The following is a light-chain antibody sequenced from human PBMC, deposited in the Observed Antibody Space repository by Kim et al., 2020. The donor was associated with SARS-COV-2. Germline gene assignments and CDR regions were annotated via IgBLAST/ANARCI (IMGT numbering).Light chain of an antibody. V-gene: IGLV2-23*02. CDR2: EVS. J-gene: IGLJ2*01. CDR3: CSYAGSSTHVV. Sequence: QSTTIACTGTSSDVGSYNLVSWYQQHPGKAPKLMIYEVSKRPSGVSNRFSGSKSGNTASLTISGLQAEDEADYYCCSYAGSSTHVVFGGGTQLTVL. CDR1: SSDVGSYNL.